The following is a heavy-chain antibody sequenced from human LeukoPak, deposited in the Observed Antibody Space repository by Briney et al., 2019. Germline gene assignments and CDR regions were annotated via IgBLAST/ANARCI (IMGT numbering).Heavy chain of an antibody. V-gene: IGHV3-21*01. CDR2: ISSSSRYI. Sequence: GGSLRLSCAASGFTFSSYSMNWVRPAPGKGLEWVSSISSSSRYIHYAASVKGRFTISRDNAKNSLYLQMNSLRAEDTAVYYCARDQGYYGSGSYLGPYYYYGMDVWGKGTTVTVSS. CDR3: ARDQGYYGSGSYLGPYYYYGMDV. D-gene: IGHD3-10*01. CDR1: GFTFSSYS. J-gene: IGHJ6*04.